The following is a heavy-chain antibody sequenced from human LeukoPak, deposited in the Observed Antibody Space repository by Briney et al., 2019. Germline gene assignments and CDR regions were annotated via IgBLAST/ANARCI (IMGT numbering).Heavy chain of an antibody. D-gene: IGHD6-13*01. J-gene: IGHJ4*02. CDR2: IYHSGST. CDR3: ARKSSSWYGLMNY. V-gene: IGHV4-4*02. Sequence: SGTLSLTCAVSGGSISSSNWWSWVRQPPGKGLEWIGEIYHSGSTNYNPSLKSRVTISLDKSKNQFSLRLSSMTAADTAVYYCARKSSSWYGLMNYWGQGTLVTVSS. CDR1: GGSISSSNW.